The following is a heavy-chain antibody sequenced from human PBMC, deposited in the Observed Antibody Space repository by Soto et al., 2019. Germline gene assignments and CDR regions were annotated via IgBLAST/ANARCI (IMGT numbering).Heavy chain of an antibody. V-gene: IGHV3-15*01. Sequence: GGSLRLSCAASGFTFSNAWMSWVRQAPGKGLEWVGRIKSKTDGGTTDYAAPVKGRFTISRDDSKNTLYLQMNSLKTEDTAVYYCTTFWPGSGSYSYYYYGMDVWGQGTTVTVSS. CDR3: TTFWPGSGSYSYYYYGMDV. CDR1: GFTFSNAW. CDR2: IKSKTDGGTT. J-gene: IGHJ6*02. D-gene: IGHD3-10*01.